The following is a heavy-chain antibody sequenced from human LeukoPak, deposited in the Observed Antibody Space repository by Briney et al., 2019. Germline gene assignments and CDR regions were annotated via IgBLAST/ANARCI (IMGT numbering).Heavy chain of an antibody. CDR1: GGSISSSSYY. V-gene: IGHV4-39*07. CDR2: IYYSGST. D-gene: IGHD3-22*01. Sequence: SETLSLTRTVSGGSISSSSYYWGWIRQPPGKGLEWIGSIYYSGSTYYNPSLKSRVTISVDTSKNQFSLKLSSVTAADTAVYYCACLTTADASDIWGQGTMVTVSS. CDR3: ACLTTADASDI. J-gene: IGHJ3*02.